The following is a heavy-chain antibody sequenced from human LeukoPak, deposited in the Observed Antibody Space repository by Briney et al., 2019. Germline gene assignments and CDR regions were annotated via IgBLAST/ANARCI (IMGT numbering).Heavy chain of an antibody. CDR3: AKEPFDYVWGFFDY. Sequence: GGSLRLSRAASGFRFSSYAMSWVRQAPGKGLEWVSVISGSGGNTYYADSVKGRFTISRDNSKNTLYLQMNSLRAEDRAVYYCAKEPFDYVWGFFDYWGQGTLVTVSS. CDR1: GFRFSSYA. D-gene: IGHD3-16*01. J-gene: IGHJ4*02. CDR2: ISGSGGNT. V-gene: IGHV3-23*01.